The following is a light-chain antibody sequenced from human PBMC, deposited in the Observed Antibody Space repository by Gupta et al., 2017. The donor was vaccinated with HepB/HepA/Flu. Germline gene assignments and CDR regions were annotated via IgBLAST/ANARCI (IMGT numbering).Light chain of an antibody. V-gene: IGKV4-1*01. CDR2: WAS. CDR1: QSVLYSSSSKNY. J-gene: IGKJ3*01. Sequence: DLVMTQSPDSLAVSLGERATINCKSSQSVLYSSSSKNYLPCYQQKPGQPPKLLIYWASTRGSGVPDRFSGSGSGTDFTLTISIRQAEDVAFYYFQQYYSTLFTFGPGTKVDIK. CDR3: QQYYSTLFT.